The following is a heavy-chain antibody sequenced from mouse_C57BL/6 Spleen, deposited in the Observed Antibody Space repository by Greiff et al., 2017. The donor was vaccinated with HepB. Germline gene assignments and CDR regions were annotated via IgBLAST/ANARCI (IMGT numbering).Heavy chain of an antibody. D-gene: IGHD1-1*01. V-gene: IGHV1-82*01. CDR1: GYAFSSSW. CDR3: ASPYYYGSPWFAY. Sequence: QVQLQQSGPELVKPGASVKISCKASGYAFSSSWMNWVKQRPGKGLEWIGRIYPGDGDTNYNGKFKGKATLTADKSSSTAYMQLSSLTSEDSAVYFCASPYYYGSPWFAYWGQGTLVTVSA. J-gene: IGHJ3*01. CDR2: IYPGDGDT.